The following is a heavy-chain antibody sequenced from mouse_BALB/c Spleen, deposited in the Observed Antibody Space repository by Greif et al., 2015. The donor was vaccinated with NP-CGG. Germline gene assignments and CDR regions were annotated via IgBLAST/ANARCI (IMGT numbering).Heavy chain of an antibody. J-gene: IGHJ4*01. CDR3: ARRTGTEAMDY. V-gene: IGHV1-84*02. CDR1: GYTFTDYY. Sequence: QVQLQQSGPALVKPGASVKISCKASGYTFTDYYINWVKQKPGQGLEWIGWIYPGSGNTKYNEKFKGKATLTVDTSSSXAYMQLSSLTSEDTAVYFCARRTGTEAMDYWGQGTSVTVSS. CDR2: IYPGSGNT. D-gene: IGHD4-1*01.